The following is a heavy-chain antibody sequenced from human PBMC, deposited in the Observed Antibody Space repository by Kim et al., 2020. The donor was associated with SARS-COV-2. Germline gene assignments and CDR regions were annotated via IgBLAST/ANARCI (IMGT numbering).Heavy chain of an antibody. CDR1: GITFSTYA. CDR2: IGPGGDT. D-gene: IGHD2-21*02. V-gene: IGHV3-23*01. Sequence: GGSLRLSCAASGITFSTYAMTWVRQAPGKGLEWVSSIGPGGDTYYTDSVKGRFTISRDNSKSTLYLQINSVTAGDTALYYCAARSDRYYCWGQGTLVTVSS. CDR3: AARSDRYYC. J-gene: IGHJ4*02.